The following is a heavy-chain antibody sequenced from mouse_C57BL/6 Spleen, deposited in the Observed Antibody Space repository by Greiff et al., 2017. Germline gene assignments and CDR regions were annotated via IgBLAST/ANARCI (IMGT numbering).Heavy chain of an antibody. V-gene: IGHV1-69*01. CDR2: IDPSDSYT. CDR1: GYTFTSYW. Sequence: VQLQQPGAELVMPGASVKLSCKASGYTFTSYWMHWVKQRPGQGLEWIGEIDPSDSYTNYNQKFKGKSTLTVDKSSSTAYMQLSSLTSEDSAVYYGARSREYFDVWGTGTTVTVSS. CDR3: ARSREYFDV. J-gene: IGHJ1*03.